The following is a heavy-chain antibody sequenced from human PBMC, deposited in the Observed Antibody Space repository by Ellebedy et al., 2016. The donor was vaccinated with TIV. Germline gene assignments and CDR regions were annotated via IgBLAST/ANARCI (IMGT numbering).Heavy chain of an antibody. Sequence: GGSLRLXXAASGFTFSNYWMTWVRQPPGMGLEWAANINQDGSEKFYVDSVKGRFTISRDNAKNSLYLQMNGLRAEDTAVYYCARGLDYWGQGTLVTVSS. CDR1: GFTFSNYW. CDR3: ARGLDY. CDR2: INQDGSEK. V-gene: IGHV3-7*01. J-gene: IGHJ4*02.